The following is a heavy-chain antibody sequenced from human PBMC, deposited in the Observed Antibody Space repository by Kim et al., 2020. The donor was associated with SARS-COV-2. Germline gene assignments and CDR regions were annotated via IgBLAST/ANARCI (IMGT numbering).Heavy chain of an antibody. CDR1: GFTFSSFS. CDR3: ARAYAGYVLYYYDY. D-gene: IGHD5-12*01. V-gene: IGHV3-21*06. CDR2: ISSSSSYL. Sequence: GGSLRLSCAASGFTFSSFSMDWVRQAPGKGLEWVASISSSSSYLYYADSVKGRFTISRDNAKNSLYLQMNSLRAEDTAVYYCARAYAGYVLYYYDYWAQGTLVTVSA. J-gene: IGHJ4*02.